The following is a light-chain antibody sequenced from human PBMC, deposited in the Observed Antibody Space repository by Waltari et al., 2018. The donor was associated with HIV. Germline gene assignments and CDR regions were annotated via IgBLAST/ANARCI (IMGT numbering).Light chain of an antibody. V-gene: IGLV1-47*01. CDR1: SSNIGSNY. J-gene: IGLJ3*02. Sequence: QSVLTQPPSASGTPGQGVTISCVGDSSNIGSNYVYWYQQLPGTAPNVLIYRNNQRPSGVPDRFSGSKSGASASLTISGLRSADEAVYFCATRDGSLKVFGDGTKLTVL. CDR2: RNN. CDR3: ATRDGSLKV.